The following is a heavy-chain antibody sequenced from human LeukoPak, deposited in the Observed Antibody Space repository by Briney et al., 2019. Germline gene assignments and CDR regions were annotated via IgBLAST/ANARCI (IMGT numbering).Heavy chain of an antibody. CDR3: ARGAAAGVDYFDY. CDR2: IYHSGST. D-gene: IGHD6-13*01. Sequence: SETLSLTCAVSGGSISGGGYSWSWIRQPPGKGLEWIGYIYHSGSTYYNPSLKSRVTISVDRSKNQFSLKLSSVTAADTAVYYCARGAAAGVDYFDYWGQGTLVTVSS. CDR1: GGSISGGGYS. V-gene: IGHV4-30-2*01. J-gene: IGHJ4*02.